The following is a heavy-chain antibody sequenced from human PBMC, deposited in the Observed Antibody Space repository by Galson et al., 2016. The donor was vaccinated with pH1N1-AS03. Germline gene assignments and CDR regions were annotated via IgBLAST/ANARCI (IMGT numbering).Heavy chain of an antibody. CDR1: GGTFSTNG. D-gene: IGHD6-6*01. Sequence: SVKVSCKASGGTFSTNGFTWVRQAPGQGLEWMGRIIPMLGRGNYAQKFQGRVTIIADISTSTTYMELSNLTSGDTAIYYCARERDSSSSSIFVYWGQGTQVTVSS. CDR2: IIPMLGRG. CDR3: ARERDSSSSSIFVY. V-gene: IGHV1-69*04. J-gene: IGHJ4*02.